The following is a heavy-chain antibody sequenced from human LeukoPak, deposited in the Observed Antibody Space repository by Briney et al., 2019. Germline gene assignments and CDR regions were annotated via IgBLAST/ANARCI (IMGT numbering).Heavy chain of an antibody. J-gene: IGHJ4*02. CDR2: IRSKANSYAT. CDR1: GFTFSGSA. V-gene: IGHV3-73*01. CDR3: TRHEFSSSSGVDY. Sequence: GGSLRLSCAASGFTFSGSAMHWVRQASGKGLEWVGRIRSKANSYATAYAASVKGWFTISRDDSKNTAYLQMSSLKTEDTAVYYCTRHEFSSSSGVDYWGQGTLVTVSS. D-gene: IGHD6-6*01.